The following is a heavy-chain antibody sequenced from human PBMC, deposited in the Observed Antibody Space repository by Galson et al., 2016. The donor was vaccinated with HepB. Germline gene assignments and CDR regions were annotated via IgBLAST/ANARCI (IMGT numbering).Heavy chain of an antibody. J-gene: IGHJ3*01. CDR1: GFTFSDYR. Sequence: SLRLSCAASGFTFSDYRMNWVRQAPGKGLEWVSSISSRSTYIYYADTVQGRFTISSDNAKKPLYLHLTGLRAEHTAVYYCANIFGATYSILDATDAFDLWGQGTMVTVSS. D-gene: IGHD2-15*01. V-gene: IGHV3-21*01. CDR2: ISSRSTYI. CDR3: ANIFGATYSILDATDAFDL.